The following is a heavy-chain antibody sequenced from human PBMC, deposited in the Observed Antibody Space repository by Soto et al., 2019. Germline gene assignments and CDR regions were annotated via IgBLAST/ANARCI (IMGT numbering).Heavy chain of an antibody. D-gene: IGHD6-13*01. Sequence: PGGSLRLSCAASGFTFSSYSMNWVRQAPGKGLEWVSYISSSSSTIYYADSVKGRFTISRDNAKNSLYLQMNSLRAEDTAVYYCARTAASYYYYMDVWGKGTTVTVSS. CDR2: ISSSSSTI. CDR1: GFTFSSYS. CDR3: ARTAASYYYYMDV. V-gene: IGHV3-48*01. J-gene: IGHJ6*03.